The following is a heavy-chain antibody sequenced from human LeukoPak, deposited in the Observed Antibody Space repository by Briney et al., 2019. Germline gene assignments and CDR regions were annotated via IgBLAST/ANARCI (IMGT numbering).Heavy chain of an antibody. CDR3: AKDRHISFDY. J-gene: IGHJ4*02. CDR1: GFTFSSYG. CDR2: ISGSGGST. D-gene: IGHD2-21*01. V-gene: IGHV3-23*01. Sequence: GGSLRLSCAASGFTFSSYGMSWVRQAPGKGLEWVSAISGSGGSTYYADSVKGRFTISRDNFKNTLYMEMNSPRGEDTALYYCAKDRHISFDYWGQGTLVTVSS.